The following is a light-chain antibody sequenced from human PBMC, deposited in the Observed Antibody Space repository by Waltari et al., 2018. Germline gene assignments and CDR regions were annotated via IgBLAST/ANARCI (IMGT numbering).Light chain of an antibody. Sequence: DIVMTQSPLSLPVTLGQPASISCRSSQSLVYTNGNTYLNWFHQRPGQSPRRLIYKVSNRDSGVPDRFSGSGSGTDFTLKISRVEAEDVGIYYCMQCTRWPLTFGQGTRLEIQ. J-gene: IGKJ5*01. CDR2: KVS. CDR3: MQCTRWPLT. V-gene: IGKV2-30*01. CDR1: QSLVYTNGNTY.